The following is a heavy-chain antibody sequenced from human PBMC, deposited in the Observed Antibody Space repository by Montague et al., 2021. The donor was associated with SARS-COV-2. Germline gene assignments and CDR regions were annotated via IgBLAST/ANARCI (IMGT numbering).Heavy chain of an antibody. D-gene: IGHD2/OR15-2a*01. Sequence: SETLSLTCSVSGDSITPYGDSIGGYFWSWIRQPAGKGLEWIGRIYANGNFDYNPSLNSLVSMSMDTSKQEFSMRLISVTAADTAVYYCAREAYYFGPGRGNDGAFDPWGQGILVTVSS. V-gene: IGHV4-4*07. CDR2: IYANGNF. CDR1: GDSITPYGDSIGGYF. CDR3: AREAYYFGPGRGNDGAFDP. J-gene: IGHJ5*02.